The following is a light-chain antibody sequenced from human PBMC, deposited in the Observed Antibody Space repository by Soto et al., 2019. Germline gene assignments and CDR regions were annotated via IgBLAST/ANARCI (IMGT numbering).Light chain of an antibody. J-gene: IGLJ1*01. CDR2: EVS. V-gene: IGLV2-14*01. Sequence: QSVLTQPASVSGSPGQSITISCTGTTSDIGGYNYVSWYQQHPGKAPKLIIYEVSNRPSGVSNRFSGSKSGNTASLTISGLQAEDDTDYYCSSYTSTHTYVLGTGTKVTVL. CDR1: TSDIGGYNY. CDR3: SSYTSTHTYV.